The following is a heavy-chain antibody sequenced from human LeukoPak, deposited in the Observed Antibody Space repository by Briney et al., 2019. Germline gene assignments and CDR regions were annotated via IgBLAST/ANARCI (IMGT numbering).Heavy chain of an antibody. J-gene: IGHJ4*02. Sequence: SETLSLTCTVSGGSIISAGYYWSWIRQHPGKGLEWIGYIYYSGSSYYNPSLKSRVTISADASKNQFSLKLSSVTAADTAIYYCAKTLYYYDSSGYPSPGFYFDYWGQGTLVTVSS. V-gene: IGHV4-31*03. CDR3: AKTLYYYDSSGYPSPGFYFDY. CDR1: GGSIISAGYY. D-gene: IGHD3-22*01. CDR2: IYYSGSS.